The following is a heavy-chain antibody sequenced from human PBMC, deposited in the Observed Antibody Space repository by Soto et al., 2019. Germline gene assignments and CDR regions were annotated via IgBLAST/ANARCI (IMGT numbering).Heavy chain of an antibody. Sequence: QVQLQESGPGLVKPSQTLSLTCTVSGGSISSGGYYWSWIRQHPGKGLEWIGYIYYSGSTYYNPSLKSRVTISVDTSKNQFSLKLSSVTAADTAVYYCARFNDGVKANWFDPWGQGTLVTVSS. CDR1: GGSISSGGYY. CDR3: ARFNDGVKANWFDP. CDR2: IYYSGST. D-gene: IGHD4-17*01. V-gene: IGHV4-31*03. J-gene: IGHJ5*02.